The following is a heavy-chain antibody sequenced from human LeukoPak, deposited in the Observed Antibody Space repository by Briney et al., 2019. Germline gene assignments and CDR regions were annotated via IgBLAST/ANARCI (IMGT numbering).Heavy chain of an antibody. J-gene: IGHJ4*02. CDR1: GFSFRNFS. D-gene: IGHD3-3*01. Sequence: EGSLRLSCAASGFSFRNFSMNWVRQAPGKGLQWVAYISSSGDTTYYADSVNGRFTISRDNAKNSLHLQMNSLSVDDSALYYCARDGFCDFWGQGTLVTVSS. V-gene: IGHV3-48*04. CDR2: ISSSGDTT. CDR3: ARDGFCDF.